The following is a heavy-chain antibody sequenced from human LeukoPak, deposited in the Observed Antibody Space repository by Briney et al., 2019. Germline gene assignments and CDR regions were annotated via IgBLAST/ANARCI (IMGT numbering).Heavy chain of an antibody. CDR3: ARDLTYCGGDCYPAYMDV. CDR2: ISTSGGDT. J-gene: IGHJ6*03. CDR1: GFTFTDSA. V-gene: IGHV3-23*01. Sequence: GGSLRLSCAASGFTFTDSAMTWVRQAPGKGLEWVSAISTSGGDTIYTDSVKDRFTISRDNSENTLYLQMNSLRAEDTAVYYCARDLTYCGGDCYPAYMDVWGKGTTVTVSS. D-gene: IGHD2-21*01.